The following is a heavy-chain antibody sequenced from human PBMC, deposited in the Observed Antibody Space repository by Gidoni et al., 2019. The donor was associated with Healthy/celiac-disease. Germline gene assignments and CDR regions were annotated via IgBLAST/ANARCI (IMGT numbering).Heavy chain of an antibody. Sequence: EVQLVESGGGLVQPGRSLRLYCTAAGFTFGDYAMSWFRQAPGKGLEWVGFIGSKAYGGTTEYAASVKGRFTISRDDSKSIAYLQMNSLKTEDTAVYYCTRAWRLAAAGTPLADYWGQGTLVTVSS. J-gene: IGHJ4*02. CDR2: IGSKAYGGTT. CDR1: GFTFGDYA. CDR3: TRAWRLAAAGTPLADY. V-gene: IGHV3-49*03. D-gene: IGHD6-13*01.